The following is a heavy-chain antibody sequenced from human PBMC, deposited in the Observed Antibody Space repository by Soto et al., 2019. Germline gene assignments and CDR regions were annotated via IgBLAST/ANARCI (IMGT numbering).Heavy chain of an antibody. V-gene: IGHV3-23*01. CDR2: VGGGADDT. Sequence: VQLLESGGGLVQPGGSLRLSCAASGFTFSIYAMSWVRQAPGKGLEWVSRVGGGADDTHYADSVKGRFTISRDKSKSTVSLQMNGLRADDTAMYYCAKDRLDHNSVWDPFDLWGQGTMVTISS. CDR1: GFTFSIYA. J-gene: IGHJ3*01. D-gene: IGHD6-19*01. CDR3: AKDRLDHNSVWDPFDL.